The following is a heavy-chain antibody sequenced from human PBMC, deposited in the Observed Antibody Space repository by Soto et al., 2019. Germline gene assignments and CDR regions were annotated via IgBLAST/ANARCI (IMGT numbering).Heavy chain of an antibody. CDR2: INAGNGNT. CDR1: GYTFTSYA. CDR3: ERVLPGYCSGGSCYPLDY. V-gene: IGHV1-3*01. J-gene: IGHJ4*02. D-gene: IGHD2-15*01. Sequence: QVQLVQSGAEVKKPGASVKVSCKASGYTFTSYAMHWVRQAPGQRLEWMGWINAGNGNTKYSQKFQGRVTITRDTSASTAYLELSSLRSEDTAVYYCERVLPGYCSGGSCYPLDYWGQGTLDTVSS.